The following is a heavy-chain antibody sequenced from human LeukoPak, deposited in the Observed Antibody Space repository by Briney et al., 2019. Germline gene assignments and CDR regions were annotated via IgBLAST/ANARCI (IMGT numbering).Heavy chain of an antibody. Sequence: SETLSLTCTVSAGSFISSSHHWGWIRQSPGKGLEWIGSVYYGRTTYYNPSLDGRVTVSLDTSKNQFSLKLSSVTAADTAVYYCAGASYYYDSSGYLDYWGQGTLVTVSS. D-gene: IGHD3-22*01. CDR3: AGASYYYDSSGYLDY. V-gene: IGHV4-39*01. CDR2: VYYGRTT. CDR1: AGSFISSSHH. J-gene: IGHJ4*02.